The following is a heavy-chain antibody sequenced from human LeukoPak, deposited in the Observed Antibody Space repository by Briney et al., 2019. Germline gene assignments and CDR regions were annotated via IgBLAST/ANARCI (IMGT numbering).Heavy chain of an antibody. V-gene: IGHV3-7*01. CDR3: ARDPERGSYFDY. CDR1: GFTFSSYW. D-gene: IGHD1-26*01. J-gene: IGHJ4*02. Sequence: GGSLRLSCAASGFTFSSYWMTWVRQAPGKGLEWVASMNQDGSERYYVDSSRGRFTISRDNAKNSLSLQMNSLRAEGTAVYYCARDPERGSYFDYWGQGTPVTVSS. CDR2: MNQDGSER.